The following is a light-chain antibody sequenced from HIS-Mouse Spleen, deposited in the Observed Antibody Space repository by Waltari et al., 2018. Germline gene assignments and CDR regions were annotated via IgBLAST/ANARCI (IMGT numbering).Light chain of an antibody. CDR3: SSYTSSSTYV. CDR2: EVS. V-gene: IGLV2-14*01. CDR1: SSDVGGYNY. J-gene: IGLJ1*01. Sequence: QSALTQPASVSASPGQSNTISCTGTSSDVGGYNYVCWSQQHPGKAPKLMIYEVSNRPSGVSNRFSGSKSGNTASLTISGLQAEDEADYYCSSYTSSSTYVFGTGTKVTVL.